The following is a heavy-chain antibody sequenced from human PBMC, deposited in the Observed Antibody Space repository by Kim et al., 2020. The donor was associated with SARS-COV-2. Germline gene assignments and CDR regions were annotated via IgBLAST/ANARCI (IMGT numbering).Heavy chain of an antibody. CDR2: IYYSGST. Sequence: SETLSLTCTVSGGSISSSSYYWGWIRQPPGKGLEWIGSIYYSGSTYYNPSLKSRVTISVDTSKNQFSLKLSSVTAADTAVYYCAIPPGGWSGYEDVWGQGTTVTVSS. CDR3: AIPPGGWSGYEDV. CDR1: GGSISSSSYY. D-gene: IGHD3-3*01. J-gene: IGHJ6*02. V-gene: IGHV4-39*01.